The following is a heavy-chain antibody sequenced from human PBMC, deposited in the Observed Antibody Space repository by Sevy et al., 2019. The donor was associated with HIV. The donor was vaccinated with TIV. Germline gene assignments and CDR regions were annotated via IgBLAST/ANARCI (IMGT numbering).Heavy chain of an antibody. D-gene: IGHD3-22*01. V-gene: IGHV1-24*01. J-gene: IGHJ4*02. CDR3: AVTKDYYENSGNPFDY. CDR2: FDPEDCET. CDR1: GYSLSNLA. Sequence: ASVKVSCKVSGYSLSNLAMHWVRQAPGKGLEWMGTFDPEDCETIYAQTFQGRVTLTEDTSTDTAYMELSSLRSEDTAVFYCAVTKDYYENSGNPFDYWGQGTLVTVSS.